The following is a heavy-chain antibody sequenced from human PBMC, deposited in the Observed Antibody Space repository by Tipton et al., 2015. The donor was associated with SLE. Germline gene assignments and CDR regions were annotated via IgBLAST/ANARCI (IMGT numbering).Heavy chain of an antibody. V-gene: IGHV4-39*07. D-gene: IGHD3-3*01. J-gene: IGHJ2*01. CDR2: IYYSGST. CDR1: GGSISSGDYY. Sequence: TLSLTCTVSGGSISSGDYYWGWIRQPPGKGLEWIGSIYYSGSTYYNPSLKSRVTISVDTSKNQFSLKLSSVTAADTAVYYCARDHYDFWSGYPLWYFDLWGRGTLVTVSS. CDR3: ARDHYDFWSGYPLWYFDL.